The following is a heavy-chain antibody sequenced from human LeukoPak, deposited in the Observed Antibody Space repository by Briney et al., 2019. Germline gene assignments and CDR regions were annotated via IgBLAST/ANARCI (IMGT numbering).Heavy chain of an antibody. Sequence: GASVKVSCKASGGTFSSYAISWVRQAPGQGLEWMGGIIPIFGTANYAQKLQGRVTMTTDTSTSTAYMELRSLRSDDTAVYYCARSRVAVAGNVMDWFDPWGQGTLVTVSS. CDR2: IIPIFGTA. V-gene: IGHV1-69*05. D-gene: IGHD6-19*01. CDR1: GGTFSSYA. CDR3: ARSRVAVAGNVMDWFDP. J-gene: IGHJ5*02.